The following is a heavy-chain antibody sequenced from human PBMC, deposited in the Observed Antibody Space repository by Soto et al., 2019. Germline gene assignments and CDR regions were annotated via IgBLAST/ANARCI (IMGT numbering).Heavy chain of an antibody. D-gene: IGHD6-19*01. Sequence: GGSLRLSCAASGFTFDDYAMQWVRQAPGKGLEWVSAISWNSGSIDYADTVKGRFTISRDNAKNSLYLQMNSLRAEDTALYYCAKSHTTSGWYVTTDYWGQGTRSPSPQ. J-gene: IGHJ4*02. CDR1: GFTFDDYA. CDR2: ISWNSGSI. V-gene: IGHV3-9*01. CDR3: AKSHTTSGWYVTTDY.